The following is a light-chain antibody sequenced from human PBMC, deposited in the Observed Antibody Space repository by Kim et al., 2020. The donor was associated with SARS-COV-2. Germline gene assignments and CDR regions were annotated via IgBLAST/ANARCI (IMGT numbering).Light chain of an antibody. Sequence: DIVMTQSPDSLAVSLGEWATINCRSSQSVLHSSNSNNYLAWYQQKPGQPPKLLIYWASTRESGVPDRFSGSGSGSDFTLTISSLQAEDVAVYYCQQYYSTPYTFGQGTKLEI. CDR1: QSVLHSSNSNNY. V-gene: IGKV4-1*01. CDR3: QQYYSTPYT. CDR2: WAS. J-gene: IGKJ2*01.